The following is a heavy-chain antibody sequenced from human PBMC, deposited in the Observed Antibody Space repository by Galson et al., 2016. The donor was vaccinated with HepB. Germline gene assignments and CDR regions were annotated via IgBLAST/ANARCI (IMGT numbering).Heavy chain of an antibody. CDR1: GFSFINAW. D-gene: IGHD2-15*01. J-gene: IGHJ6*02. CDR3: TTDRCSGGRCPNYYYYTMDV. CDR2: IKSKTDGGRT. Sequence: SLRLSCAASGFSFINAWMTWVRQAPGKGLEWVGRIKSKTDGGRTDYAAPVKGRFTISRDDSENTLFLQMTGLKTEDTAAYYCTTDRCSGGRCPNYYYYTMDVWGQGTTVTVSS. V-gene: IGHV3-15*01.